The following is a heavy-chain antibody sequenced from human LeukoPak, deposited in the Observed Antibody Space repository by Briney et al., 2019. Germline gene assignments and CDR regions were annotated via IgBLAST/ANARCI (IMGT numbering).Heavy chain of an antibody. D-gene: IGHD3-16*02. Sequence: ASVKVSCKTSRNTFNSDGITWVRQAPGQGLEWMGRIIPILNSTNYAQTFQGRVTITADKSTSTAYMELRSLRSEDTAVYYCARGYYDDLWGSYRIAHYGHWGQGTLVTVSS. CDR2: IIPILNST. CDR3: ARGYYDDLWGSYRIAHYGH. J-gene: IGHJ4*02. CDR1: RNTFNSDG. V-gene: IGHV1-69*04.